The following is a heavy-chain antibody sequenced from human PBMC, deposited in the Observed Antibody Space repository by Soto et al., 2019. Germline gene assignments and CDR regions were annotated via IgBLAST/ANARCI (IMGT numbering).Heavy chain of an antibody. J-gene: IGHJ6*02. CDR2: IIPIFGTA. CDR1: GRTCSSYA. CDR3: AGAIVVVPPAEAPRTGYYYGMDV. D-gene: IGHD2-2*01. V-gene: IGHV1-69*13. Sequence: APVHVSCEASGRTCSSYAIIWVRQAPGQGLEWMGGIIPIFGTANYAQKFQCRVTITAYESTSTAYMELSSLRSEDTAVYYCAGAIVVVPPAEAPRTGYYYGMDVWGQGTTVTVSS.